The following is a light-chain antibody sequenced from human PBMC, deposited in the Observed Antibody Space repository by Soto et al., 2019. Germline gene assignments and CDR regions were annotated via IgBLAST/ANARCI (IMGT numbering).Light chain of an antibody. CDR3: QQYTTWPYT. V-gene: IGKV3-15*01. CDR2: GAS. Sequence: EIVMTQSPATLSVSPGERASLSCRASQSFGSNLALYQQTAGQAPRLLIYGASIRANGIPARFSGSGSATEFTLTISSLQSEDFAVYSCQQYTTWPYTFGQGTKLQIK. CDR1: QSFGSN. J-gene: IGKJ2*01.